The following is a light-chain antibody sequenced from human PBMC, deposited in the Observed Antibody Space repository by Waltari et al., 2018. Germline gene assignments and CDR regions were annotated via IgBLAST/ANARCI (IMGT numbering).Light chain of an antibody. CDR3: QHYVRLPAT. Sequence: EIVLTQSPGILSLSPGERATLSCRASQSVSRALAWYQQKPGQAPRLLIYGASSRATDIPDRFSGGGSGTDFSLTISRLEPEDFAVYYCQHYVRLPATFGQGTKVEIK. V-gene: IGKV3-20*01. J-gene: IGKJ1*01. CDR1: QSVSRA. CDR2: GAS.